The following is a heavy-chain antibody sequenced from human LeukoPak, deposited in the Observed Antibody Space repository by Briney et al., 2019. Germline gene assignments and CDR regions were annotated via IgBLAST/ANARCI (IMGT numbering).Heavy chain of an antibody. Sequence: PGGSMRLSCAASGFTFSSYAMSWVRQAPGKGLEWVSAISGSGGSTYYADSVKGRFTISRDNSKNTLYLQMNSLRAEDTAVYYCAKAGVYYYDSSGSKDAFDIWGQGTMVTVSS. D-gene: IGHD3-22*01. CDR3: AKAGVYYYDSSGSKDAFDI. J-gene: IGHJ3*02. V-gene: IGHV3-23*01. CDR1: GFTFSSYA. CDR2: ISGSGGST.